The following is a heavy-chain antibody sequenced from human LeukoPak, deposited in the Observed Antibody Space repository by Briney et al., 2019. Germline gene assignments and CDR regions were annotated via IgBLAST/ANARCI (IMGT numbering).Heavy chain of an antibody. D-gene: IGHD5-18*01. V-gene: IGHV3-7*01. CDR1: GFSFSNYW. J-gene: IGHJ4*02. CDR2: IKQDGSEK. CDR3: ATLDTDMASLGDY. Sequence: PGGSLRLSCAASGFSFSNYWMSWVRQAPGKGLEWVANIKQDGSEKYYVESVKGRFTISRDNAKNSLFLQMSSLRAEDTAVYYCATLDTDMASLGDYWGQGTLVSVSS.